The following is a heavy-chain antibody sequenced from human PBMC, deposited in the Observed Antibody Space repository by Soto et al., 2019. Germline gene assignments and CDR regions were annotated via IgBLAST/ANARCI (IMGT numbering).Heavy chain of an antibody. CDR3: ARDAAELRWERNDAFDI. Sequence: GGSLRLSCAASGFTFSSYSMNWVRQAPGKGLEWVSYISSSSSTIYYADSVKGRFTISRDNAKNSLYLQMNSLRAEDTAVYYCARDAAELRWERNDAFDIWGQGTMVTVSS. CDR2: ISSSSSTI. J-gene: IGHJ3*02. V-gene: IGHV3-48*01. CDR1: GFTFSSYS. D-gene: IGHD4-17*01.